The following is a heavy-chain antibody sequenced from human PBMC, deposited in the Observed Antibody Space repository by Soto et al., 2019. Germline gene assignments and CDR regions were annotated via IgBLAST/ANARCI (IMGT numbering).Heavy chain of an antibody. Sequence: GGSLRLSCAASGFTFTSNAMTWVRQAPGKGLEWVSGITNSGGSTFYADSVKGRFSISRDNSKNTLYLQMNSLRADDTAVYYCAKIWAAAAPWYPIDFWGQGTLVTVSS. D-gene: IGHD6-13*01. V-gene: IGHV3-23*01. CDR2: ITNSGGST. CDR1: GFTFTSNA. J-gene: IGHJ4*02. CDR3: AKIWAAAAPWYPIDF.